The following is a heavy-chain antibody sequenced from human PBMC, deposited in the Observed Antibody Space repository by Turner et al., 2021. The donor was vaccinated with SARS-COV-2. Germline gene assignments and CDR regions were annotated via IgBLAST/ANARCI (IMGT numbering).Heavy chain of an antibody. V-gene: IGHV1-24*01. CDR2: FDPEDAKT. J-gene: IGHJ4*02. Sequence: QVQLVQSGAELKKPGASVKVSCKVSGYTLTELSMHWVRQAPGKGLEWMGGFDPEDAKTSYAQKFQGRVTMTEDTSTDTAYMELSSLRYEDTAVYYCATGYAYCGGGCSIDFWGQGTLVTVSS. CDR3: ATGYAYCGGGCSIDF. CDR1: GYTLTELS. D-gene: IGHD2-21*02.